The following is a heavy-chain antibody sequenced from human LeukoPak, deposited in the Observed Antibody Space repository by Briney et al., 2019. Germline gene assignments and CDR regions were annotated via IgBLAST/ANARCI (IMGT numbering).Heavy chain of an antibody. V-gene: IGHV3-23*01. D-gene: IGHD3-16*01. CDR2: ISGNGINT. Sequence: GGSLRLSCAPSGFTFNIYAMNWVRQAPGKGLEWVSIISGNGINTYYADSVKGRFTISRDDSKNTLYLQMNSLGVDDTAIYYCARGVSDWGQGTLVTVAS. J-gene: IGHJ4*02. CDR3: ARGVSD. CDR1: GFTFNIYA.